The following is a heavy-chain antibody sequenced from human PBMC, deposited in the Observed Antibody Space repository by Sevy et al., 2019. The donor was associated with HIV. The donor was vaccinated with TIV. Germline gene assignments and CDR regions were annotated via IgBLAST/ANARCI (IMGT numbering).Heavy chain of an antibody. CDR3: ARAGKGIAARPGYYYYYMDV. J-gene: IGHJ6*03. CDR1: GDSVSSNSAA. CDR2: TYYRSKWYN. D-gene: IGHD6-6*01. V-gene: IGHV6-1*01. Sequence: SQTLSLTCAISGDSVSSNSAAWKWIRQSPSRGLEWLGRTYYRSKWYNDYAVSVKSRITINPDTSKNQFSLQLNSVTPEDTAVYYCARAGKGIAARPGYYYYYMDVSGKGTTVTVSS.